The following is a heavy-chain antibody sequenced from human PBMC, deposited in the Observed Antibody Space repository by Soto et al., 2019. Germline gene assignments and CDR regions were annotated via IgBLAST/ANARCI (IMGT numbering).Heavy chain of an antibody. J-gene: IGHJ5*02. CDR3: AHIPNYYQYDWFDP. CDR1: GFSLTTRGVG. D-gene: IGHD3-16*01. Sequence: QITLKESGPTLVKPTQTLTLTCTFSGFSLTTRGVGVAWIRQPPGKALECLALIYWDDDKRYSPSLQSRLSITKDTSKNQVVLTMTYVDPVDTATYYCAHIPNYYQYDWFDPWGQGTLVSVSS. V-gene: IGHV2-5*02. CDR2: IYWDDDK.